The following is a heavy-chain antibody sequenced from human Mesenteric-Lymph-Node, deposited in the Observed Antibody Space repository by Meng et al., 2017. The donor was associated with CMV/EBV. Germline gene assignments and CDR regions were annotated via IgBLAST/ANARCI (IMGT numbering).Heavy chain of an antibody. CDR1: GFTLDDYA. Sequence: SLKISCAASGFTLDDYAMHWVRQAPGKGLEWVSGISWNSGSKGYADSVKGRFTISRDTSKNTLFLQMNSLTAEDTAVYYCAKDHYTDYGTASFAFDIWGQGTMVTVSS. CDR2: ISWNSGSK. J-gene: IGHJ3*02. CDR3: AKDHYTDYGTASFAFDI. V-gene: IGHV3-9*01. D-gene: IGHD4-17*01.